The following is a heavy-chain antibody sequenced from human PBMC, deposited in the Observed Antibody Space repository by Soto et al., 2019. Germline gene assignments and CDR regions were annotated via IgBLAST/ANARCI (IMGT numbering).Heavy chain of an antibody. Sequence: QLQLQESGSGLVKPSQTLSLTCAVSGGSISSGGYSWSWIRQPPGKGLEWIGYIYHSGSTYYNPSLKSRVTISVGRSKNQFSLKLSSVTSADTAVYYCARDRGSSSWYDWFDPWGQGTLVTVSS. CDR3: ARDRGSSSWYDWFDP. CDR2: IYHSGST. D-gene: IGHD6-13*01. V-gene: IGHV4-30-2*01. CDR1: GGSISSGGYS. J-gene: IGHJ5*02.